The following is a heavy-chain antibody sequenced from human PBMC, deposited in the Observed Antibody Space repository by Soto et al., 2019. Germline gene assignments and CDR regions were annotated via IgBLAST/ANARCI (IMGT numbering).Heavy chain of an antibody. CDR3: ARDRPHYFGSGSFHFFDL. CDR1: NGSITRPGYY. J-gene: IGHJ4*02. CDR2: IYYSGAT. D-gene: IGHD3-10*01. V-gene: IGHV4-31*03. Sequence: SETLSLTCTVSNGSITRPGYYWSWIRQVPGKGPEWMAYIYYSGATFYNPSLQSRITLSLDTPKKRFTLKMTSVTEADTAIYYCARDRPHYFGSGSFHFFDLWGPGIQVTVS.